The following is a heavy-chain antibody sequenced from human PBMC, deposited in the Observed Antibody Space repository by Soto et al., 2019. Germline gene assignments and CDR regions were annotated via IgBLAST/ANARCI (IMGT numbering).Heavy chain of an antibody. CDR1: GGSISSYY. V-gene: IGHV4-59*01. D-gene: IGHD3-10*01. CDR3: ARAWYGSGDWFDP. CDR2: IYYSGST. J-gene: IGHJ5*02. Sequence: SETLSLTCTVSGGSISSYYWSWIRQPPGKGLEWIGYIYYSGSTNYNPSLKSRVTISVDTSKNQFSLKLSSVTAADTAVYYCARAWYGSGDWFDPWGQGTLVTVSS.